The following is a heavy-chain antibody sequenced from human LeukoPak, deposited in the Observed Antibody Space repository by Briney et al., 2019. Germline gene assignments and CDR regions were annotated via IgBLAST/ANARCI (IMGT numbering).Heavy chain of an antibody. CDR3: ARYCTFRACSGTKYDS. CDR1: GFTFSSYA. CDR2: ISGSGGST. Sequence: PGGSLRLSCAASGFTFSSYAMSWVRQAPGKGLEWVSAISGSGGSTYYADSVKGRFTISRDNSKNTLYLQMHSLTAEDTALYYCARYCTFRACSGTKYDSWGPGTLVTVSS. D-gene: IGHD1-1*01. J-gene: IGHJ4*02. V-gene: IGHV3-23*01.